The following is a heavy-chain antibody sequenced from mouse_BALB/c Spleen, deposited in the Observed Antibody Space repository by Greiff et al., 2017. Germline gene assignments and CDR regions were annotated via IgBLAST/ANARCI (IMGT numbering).Heavy chain of an antibody. J-gene: IGHJ4*01. V-gene: IGHV3-6*02. D-gene: IGHD2-14*01. CDR2: ISYDGSN. CDR3: ARGKVRRYAMDY. Sequence: EVQLQESGPGLVKPSQSLSLTCSVTGYSITSGYYWNWIRQFPGNKLEWMGYISYDGSNNYNPSLKNRISITRDTSKNQFFLKLNSVTTEDTATYYCARGKVRRYAMDYWGQGTSVTVSS. CDR1: GYSITSGYY.